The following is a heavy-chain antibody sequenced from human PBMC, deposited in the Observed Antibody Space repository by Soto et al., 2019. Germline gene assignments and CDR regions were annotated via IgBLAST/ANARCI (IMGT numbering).Heavy chain of an antibody. CDR1: GGDFKNFA. Sequence: QAILVQSGAEVRKPGSSVKISCQTSGGDFKNFAINWLRQAPGQGPGRLGSVNPLFSATYYSPEVQDRLAIIADKSTGTSYMKLRSLGFDDAATYCCARYWIAVIAAQGHFYAMDVWGQGTTVTVSS. CDR3: ARYWIAVIAAQGHFYAMDV. D-gene: IGHD2-21*01. V-gene: IGHV1-69*06. CDR2: VNPLFSAT. J-gene: IGHJ6*02.